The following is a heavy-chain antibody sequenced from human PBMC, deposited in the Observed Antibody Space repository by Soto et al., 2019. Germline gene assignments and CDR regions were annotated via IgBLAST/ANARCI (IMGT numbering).Heavy chain of an antibody. V-gene: IGHV1-8*02. CDR3: ARDGGSGSPNYLDY. CDR1: GGTFSSYT. Sequence: ASVKVSCKASGGTFSSYTISWVRQAPGQGLEGMGWMNPISGTAGYAQKFQGRVTMTRDTSISTAYMELSSLRSEDTAVYYCARDGGSGSPNYLDYWGQGTLVTVSS. D-gene: IGHD3-10*01. CDR2: MNPISGTA. J-gene: IGHJ4*01.